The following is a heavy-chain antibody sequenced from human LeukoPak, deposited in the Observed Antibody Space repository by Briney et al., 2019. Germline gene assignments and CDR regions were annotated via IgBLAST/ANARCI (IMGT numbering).Heavy chain of an antibody. Sequence: GGSLRLSCAASGFSFSYAWMNWVRQPPGKGLEWVGRIYSKSDGGRTEYAPPVKGRFIISRDDSMNTLDLQMNSLQTDDTALYYCATGSNRYDSSDFDRWGQGTLVTVSS. CDR2: IYSKSDGGRT. V-gene: IGHV3-15*01. CDR3: ATGSNRYDSSDFDR. D-gene: IGHD3-22*01. CDR1: GFSFSYAW. J-gene: IGHJ4*02.